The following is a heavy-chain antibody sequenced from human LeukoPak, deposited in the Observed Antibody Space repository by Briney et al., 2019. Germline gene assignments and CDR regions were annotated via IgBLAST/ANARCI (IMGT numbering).Heavy chain of an antibody. Sequence: PGGSLRLSCAASGFTFSDYYMSWIRQAPGKGLEWASYISSSGSTIYYADSVKGRFTISRDNAKNSLYLQMNSLRAEDTAVYYCARSVINYYYGMDVWGQGTTVTVSS. CDR2: ISSSGSTI. D-gene: IGHD3-10*01. CDR1: GFTFSDYY. J-gene: IGHJ6*02. CDR3: ARSVINYYYGMDV. V-gene: IGHV3-11*01.